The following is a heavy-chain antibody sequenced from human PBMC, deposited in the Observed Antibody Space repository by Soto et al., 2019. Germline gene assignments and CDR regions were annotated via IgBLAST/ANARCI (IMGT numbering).Heavy chain of an antibody. V-gene: IGHV1-2*04. CDR3: ARGASLGATGLGFYY. D-gene: IGHD1-26*01. CDR2: INPNSGGT. Sequence: ASVKVSCKASGYTFTGYYMHWVRQAPGQGLEWMGWINPNSGGTNYAQKFQGWVTMTRDTSISTAYMELSRLRSDDTAVYYCARGASLGATGLGFYYWGQGTLVTVSS. J-gene: IGHJ4*02. CDR1: GYTFTGYY.